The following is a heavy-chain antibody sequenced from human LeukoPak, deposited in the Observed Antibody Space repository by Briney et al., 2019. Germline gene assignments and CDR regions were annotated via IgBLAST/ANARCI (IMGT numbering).Heavy chain of an antibody. D-gene: IGHD4-23*01. V-gene: IGHV5-51*01. J-gene: IGHJ5*02. CDR2: IFPGDSDT. CDR1: GDRITSYW. Sequence: GESLKISCKGYGDRITSYWVAWVRQLPGKSLEWMGIIFPGDSDTRYSPSIQGQVTISVDRSISTAYLQQSSLKASDTAIIYCARNSLHLRMGHCPWGQLILVT. CDR3: ARNSLHLRMGHCP.